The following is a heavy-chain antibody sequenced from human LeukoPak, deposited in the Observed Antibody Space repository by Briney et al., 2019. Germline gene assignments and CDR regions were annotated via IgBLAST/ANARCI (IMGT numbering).Heavy chain of an antibody. Sequence: PGGPLRLSCAASGFTFSSYAMSWVRQAPGKGLEWVSAISGSGGSTYYADAVKGRFTISRDNSKNTLYLQLNSLRAEDTAVYYCAKVGIVGAIYWFDPWGQGTLVTVSS. D-gene: IGHD1-26*01. CDR3: AKVGIVGAIYWFDP. V-gene: IGHV3-23*01. CDR1: GFTFSSYA. J-gene: IGHJ5*02. CDR2: ISGSGGST.